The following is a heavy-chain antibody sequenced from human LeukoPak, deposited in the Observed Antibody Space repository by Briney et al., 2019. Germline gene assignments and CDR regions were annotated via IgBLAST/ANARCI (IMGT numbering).Heavy chain of an antibody. CDR2: INPSGGST. CDR1: GYTLTSYY. CDR3: ASGSSGWSQGTPYYYYGMDV. J-gene: IGHJ6*04. Sequence: ASVKVSCKASGYTLTSYYMHWVRQAPGQGLEWMGIINPSGGSTSYAQKFQGRVTMTRDTSTSTVYMELSSLRSEDTAVYYCASGSSGWSQGTPYYYYGMDVWGKGTTVTVSS. V-gene: IGHV1-46*01. D-gene: IGHD6-19*01.